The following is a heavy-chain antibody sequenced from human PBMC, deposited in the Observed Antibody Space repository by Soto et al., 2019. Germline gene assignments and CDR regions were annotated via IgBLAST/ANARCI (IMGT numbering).Heavy chain of an antibody. J-gene: IGHJ4*02. CDR2: IDYSGST. V-gene: IGHV4-59*01. CDR3: ASGRIAVAGNFDY. CDR1: GCSIRNYY. D-gene: IGHD6-19*01. Sequence: SGTLFLTCTVSGCSIRNYYWSWIRQPPGKGLEWIGYIDYSGSTNYNPSLKSRVTISVDTSKNQFSLKLSSVTAADTAVYYCASGRIAVAGNFDYWGQGTLVTVSS.